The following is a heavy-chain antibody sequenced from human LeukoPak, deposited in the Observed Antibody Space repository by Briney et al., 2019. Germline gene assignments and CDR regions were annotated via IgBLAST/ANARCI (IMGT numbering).Heavy chain of an antibody. CDR3: ARNRASGTPYFDY. CDR2: LHPSTTT. V-gene: IGHV4-39*01. CDR1: GGSISSSSKF. J-gene: IGHJ4*02. D-gene: IGHD3-10*01. Sequence: SETLSLSCTVSGGSISSSSKFWGWIRQPPGKGLEWIGSLHPSTTTYYNPSLRSRVGISVDTSKNQFYLTLSSVTAADTAVYYCARNRASGTPYFDYWGQGLLVTVSS.